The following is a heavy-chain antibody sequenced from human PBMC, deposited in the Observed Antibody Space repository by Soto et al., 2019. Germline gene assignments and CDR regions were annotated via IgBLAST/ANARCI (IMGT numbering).Heavy chain of an antibody. J-gene: IGHJ4*02. CDR3: GRGRSGQIVVFY. Sequence: ASVKVSCKASGYTFTGHYIHWVRQAPEQGPEWMGEIGPESGATRYAQRFQGRVTMTRDMSITTVYTELNNLSPDDTAVYYCGRGRSGQIVVFYWGQGTPVTVSS. CDR2: IGPESGAT. V-gene: IGHV1-2*02. CDR1: GYTFTGHY. D-gene: IGHD1-26*01.